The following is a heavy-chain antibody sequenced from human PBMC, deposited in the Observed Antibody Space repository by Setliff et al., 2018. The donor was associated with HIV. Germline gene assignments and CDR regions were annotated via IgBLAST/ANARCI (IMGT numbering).Heavy chain of an antibody. V-gene: IGHV4-38-2*01. CDR1: GYSIRDKYY. J-gene: IGHJ5*02. CDR3: ATYADRESNRFDP. CDR2: VYQSGST. Sequence: PSETLSLTCLVSGYSIRDKYYWAWVRQPPGKRLEWLGSVYQSGSTSYNPSLSSRLTISVDTSKNHVSLKLSSVTAADTAVYYCATYADRESNRFDPWGQGILVTVSS. D-gene: IGHD3-10*01.